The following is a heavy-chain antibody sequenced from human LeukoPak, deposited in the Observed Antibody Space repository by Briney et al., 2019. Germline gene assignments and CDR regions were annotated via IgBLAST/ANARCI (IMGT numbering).Heavy chain of an antibody. Sequence: PSETLSLTCAVYGGSFSGYYWSWVRQPPGKGLEWIGEIYHSGSTNYNPSLKSRVTISVDKSKNQFSLKLSSVTAADTAVYYYARGGGSYFHYWGQGTLVTVSS. CDR1: GGSFSGYY. V-gene: IGHV4-34*01. CDR2: IYHSGST. J-gene: IGHJ4*02. D-gene: IGHD1-26*01. CDR3: ARGGGSYFHY.